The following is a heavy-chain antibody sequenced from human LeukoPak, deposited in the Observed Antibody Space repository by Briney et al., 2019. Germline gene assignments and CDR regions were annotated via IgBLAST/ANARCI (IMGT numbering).Heavy chain of an antibody. J-gene: IGHJ4*02. Sequence: ASVKVSCKASGGTFNSYAISWVRQAPGQGLEWMGGIIPIFGTANYAQKFQGRVTITADESTSTAYMELSSLRAEDTAVYYCARGYSGYASLGGYWGQGTLVTVSS. CDR2: IIPIFGTA. CDR3: ARGYSGYASLGGY. D-gene: IGHD5-12*01. CDR1: GGTFNSYA. V-gene: IGHV1-69*13.